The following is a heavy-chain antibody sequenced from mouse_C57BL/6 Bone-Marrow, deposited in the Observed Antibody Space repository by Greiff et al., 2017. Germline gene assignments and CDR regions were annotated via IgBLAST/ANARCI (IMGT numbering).Heavy chain of an antibody. CDR2: INYDGSST. D-gene: IGHD2-1*01. J-gene: IGHJ4*01. CDR1: GFTFSDYY. V-gene: IGHV5-16*01. CDR3: ARDRQGYGNPYAMDY. Sequence: EVKLVESEGGLVQPGSSMKLSCTASGFTFSDYYMAWVRQVPEKGLEWVANINYDGSSTYYLDSLKSRFIISRDNAKNILYLQMSSLKSEDTATYYCARDRQGYGNPYAMDYWGQGTSVTVSS.